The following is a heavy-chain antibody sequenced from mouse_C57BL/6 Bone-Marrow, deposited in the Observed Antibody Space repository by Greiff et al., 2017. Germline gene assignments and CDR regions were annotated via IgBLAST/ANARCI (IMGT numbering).Heavy chain of an antibody. J-gene: IGHJ2*01. D-gene: IGHD2-1*01. CDR2: IDPSDSYT. CDR1: GYTFTSYW. CDR3: ARRWVGNYSYYFDY. V-gene: IGHV1-69*01. Sequence: QVQLQQPGAELVMPGASVKLSCKASGYTFTSYWMHWVKQRPGQGLEWIGEIDPSDSYTNYNQKFKGKSTLTVDKSSSTAYMQLSSLTSEDSAVYYWARRWVGNYSYYFDYWGQGTTLTVSS.